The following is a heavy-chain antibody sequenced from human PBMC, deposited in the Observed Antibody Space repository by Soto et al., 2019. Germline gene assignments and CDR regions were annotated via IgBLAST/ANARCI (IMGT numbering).Heavy chain of an antibody. J-gene: IGHJ3*02. CDR3: ARGIVVTAISRVAFDI. V-gene: IGHV1-69*13. D-gene: IGHD2-21*02. Sequence: GASVKVSCKASGGTFSSYAISWVRQAPGQGLEWMGGIIPIFGTANYAQKFQGRVTITADESTSTAYMELSSLRSEDTAVYYCARGIVVTAISRVAFDIWGQGTMVTVSS. CDR1: GGTFSSYA. CDR2: IIPIFGTA.